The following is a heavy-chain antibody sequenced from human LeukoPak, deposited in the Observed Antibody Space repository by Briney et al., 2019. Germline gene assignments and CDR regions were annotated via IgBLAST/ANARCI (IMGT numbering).Heavy chain of an antibody. Sequence: PSETLSLTCAVYGGSFSGYYWSWIRQPPGKGLEWIGEINHSGSTNYNPSLKSRVTISVDTSKNQFSLKLSSVTAADTAVYYCARGNGGNSEGGAVDYWGQGTLVTVSS. CDR3: ARGNGGNSEGGAVDY. CDR1: GGSFSGYY. CDR2: INHSGST. V-gene: IGHV4-34*01. D-gene: IGHD2-21*02. J-gene: IGHJ4*02.